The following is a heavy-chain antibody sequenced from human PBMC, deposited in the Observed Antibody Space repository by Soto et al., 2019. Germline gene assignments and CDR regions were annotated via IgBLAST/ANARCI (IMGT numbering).Heavy chain of an antibody. CDR1: GFTFDDYA. V-gene: IGHV3-9*01. D-gene: IGHD6-19*01. CDR3: AKGSGWYHEGYYFDY. Sequence: EVQLVESGGGLVQPGRSLRLSCAASGFTFDDYAMHWVRQAPGKGLEWVSGISWNSGSIGYADSVKGRFTISRDNAKNSLYLQMNSLRAEDTALYYCAKGSGWYHEGYYFDYWGQGTLVTVSS. CDR2: ISWNSGSI. J-gene: IGHJ4*02.